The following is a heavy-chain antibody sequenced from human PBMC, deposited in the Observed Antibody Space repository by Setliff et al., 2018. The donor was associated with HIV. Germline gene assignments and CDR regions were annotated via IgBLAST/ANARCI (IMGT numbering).Heavy chain of an antibody. CDR2: IYYRGST. CDR1: GGSISSGANY. V-gene: IGHV4-31*03. D-gene: IGHD6-13*01. CDR3: AREKGYSSTWFNGFQFDT. J-gene: IGHJ5*02. Sequence: SETLSLTCTVSGGSISSGANYWSWIRQHPGKGLEWIGYIYYRGSTNYNPSLKSRLSISLDTSRNQFSLRLSSVTAADTAMYYCAREKGYSSTWFNGFQFDTWAQGTQVTVSS.